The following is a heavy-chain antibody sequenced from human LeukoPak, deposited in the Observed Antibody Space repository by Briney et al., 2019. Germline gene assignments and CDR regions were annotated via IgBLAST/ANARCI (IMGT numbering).Heavy chain of an antibody. CDR3: ARSFSPFYGMDV. V-gene: IGHV3-23*01. Sequence: GGSLRLSCAASGFTFINYAMTWVRQAPGKGLEWVSTIGGSGDTTYYAASVKGRFTISRDNSKNTLYLQMNSLRAEDTAVYYCARSFSPFYGMDVWGQGTTVTVSS. CDR2: IGGSGDTT. D-gene: IGHD3-10*01. CDR1: GFTFINYA. J-gene: IGHJ6*02.